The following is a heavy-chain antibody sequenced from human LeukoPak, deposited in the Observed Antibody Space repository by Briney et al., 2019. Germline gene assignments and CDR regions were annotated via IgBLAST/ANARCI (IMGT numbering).Heavy chain of an antibody. Sequence: GGSLRLSCAASGFTFSCYGMHWVRQAPGKGLEWVAFIRYDGSNKYYADSVKGRFTISRDNSKNTLYLQMNSLRAEDTAVYYCAKEWGPHYDFWSHEGLDWGQGTLVTVSS. V-gene: IGHV3-30*02. CDR3: AKEWGPHYDFWSHEGLD. D-gene: IGHD3-3*01. CDR2: IRYDGSNK. J-gene: IGHJ4*02. CDR1: GFTFSCYG.